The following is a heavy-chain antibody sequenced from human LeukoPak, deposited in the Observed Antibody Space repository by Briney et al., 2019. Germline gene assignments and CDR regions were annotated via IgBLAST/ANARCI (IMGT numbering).Heavy chain of an antibody. V-gene: IGHV4-34*01. D-gene: IGHD1-20*01. CDR3: ARDNSIGDRGWWFDP. Sequence: KPSETLSLTCAVYGGSFSGYYWSWIRQPPGKGLEWIGEINHSGSTNYNPSLKSRVTISVGTSKNQFSLKLSSVTAADTAVYYCARDNSIGDRGWWFDPWGQGTLVTVSS. CDR2: INHSGST. J-gene: IGHJ5*02. CDR1: GGSFSGYY.